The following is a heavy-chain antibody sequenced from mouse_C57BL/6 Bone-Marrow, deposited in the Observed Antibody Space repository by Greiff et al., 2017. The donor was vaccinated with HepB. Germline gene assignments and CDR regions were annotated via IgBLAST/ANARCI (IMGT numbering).Heavy chain of an antibody. J-gene: IGHJ3*01. D-gene: IGHD2-13*01. V-gene: IGHV5-9-1*02. CDR2: ISSGGDYI. CDR3: TGEGLRYAY. Sequence: EVMLVESGEGLVKPGGSLKLSCAASGFTFSSYAMSWVRQTPEKRLEWVAYISSGGDYIYYADTVKGRFTISRDNARNTLYLQMSSQKSEETAMYYCTGEGLRYAYWGQGTLVTVSA. CDR1: GFTFSSYA.